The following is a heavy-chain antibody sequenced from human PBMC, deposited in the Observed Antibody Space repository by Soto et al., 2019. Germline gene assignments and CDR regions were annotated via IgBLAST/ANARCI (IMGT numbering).Heavy chain of an antibody. CDR3: ARGVYDYGCRHHYGMEG. CDR1: GDSVSSNSAA. Sequence: SQTLSLTCVISGDSVSSNSAAWNWIRQSPSRGLEWLERTYYRSKWYNDYAVSVKSRITINPDTSKNQFSLQLNSVTPEDTAVYYCARGVYDYGCRHHYGMEGWGPGTTVNLSS. CDR2: TYYRSKWYN. V-gene: IGHV6-1*01. J-gene: IGHJ6*02. D-gene: IGHD3-16*01.